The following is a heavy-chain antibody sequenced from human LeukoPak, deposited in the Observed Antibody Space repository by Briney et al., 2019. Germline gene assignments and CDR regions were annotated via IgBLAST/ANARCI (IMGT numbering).Heavy chain of an antibody. CDR3: ARGVVGATAFDY. CDR1: RFTFSNFA. D-gene: IGHD1-26*01. Sequence: GGSLRLSCAASRFTFSNFAMSWVRQAPGKGLEWVSAISGSGGSTYYADSVKGRFTISRDNAKNSLYLQMNSLRAEDTAVYYCARGVVGATAFDYWGQGTLVTVSS. CDR2: ISGSGGST. V-gene: IGHV3-23*01. J-gene: IGHJ4*02.